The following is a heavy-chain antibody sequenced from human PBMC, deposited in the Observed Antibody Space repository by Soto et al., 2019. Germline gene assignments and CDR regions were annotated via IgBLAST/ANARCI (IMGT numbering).Heavy chain of an antibody. V-gene: IGHV5-51*01. J-gene: IGHJ4*02. D-gene: IGHD3-10*02. CDR1: GYSFSNYW. CDR3: ARTGNFCSGGYYSHLLYL. Sequence: GESLKISCKGSGYSFSNYWIAWVRQKPGKGLEWMGIIYPGDSDTRYSLSFQGQVTISVDKSISTAYLQRSLKASDTAMYYCARTGNFCSGGYYSHLLYLWSQGTLVTVSA. CDR2: IYPGDSDT.